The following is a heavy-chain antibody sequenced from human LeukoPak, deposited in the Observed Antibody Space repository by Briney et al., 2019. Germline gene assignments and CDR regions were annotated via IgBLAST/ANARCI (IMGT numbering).Heavy chain of an antibody. CDR1: GYTFTSYG. Sequence: ASVKVSCKASGYTFTSYGTSWVRPAPGQGLEWMGWISAYNGNTNYAQKLQGRVTITTDTSTSTAYMELRRLRSDDTAVYYCAREHAFDYWGQGTLVTVSS. J-gene: IGHJ4*02. CDR2: ISAYNGNT. CDR3: AREHAFDY. V-gene: IGHV1-18*01.